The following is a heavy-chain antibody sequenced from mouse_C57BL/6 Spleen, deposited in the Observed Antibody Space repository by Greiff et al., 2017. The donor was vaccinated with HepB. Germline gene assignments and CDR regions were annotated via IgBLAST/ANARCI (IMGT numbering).Heavy chain of an antibody. V-gene: IGHV1-50*01. CDR2: IDPSDSYT. CDR3: ARGGTTGVGFDY. J-gene: IGHJ2*01. CDR1: GYTFTSYW. D-gene: IGHD1-1*01. Sequence: QVQLQQPGAELVKPGASVKLSCKASGYTFTSYWMQWVKQRPGQGLEWIGEIDPSDSYTNYNQKFKGKATLTVDTSSSTAYMQLSSLTSEDSAVYYCARGGTTGVGFDYWGQGTTLTVSS.